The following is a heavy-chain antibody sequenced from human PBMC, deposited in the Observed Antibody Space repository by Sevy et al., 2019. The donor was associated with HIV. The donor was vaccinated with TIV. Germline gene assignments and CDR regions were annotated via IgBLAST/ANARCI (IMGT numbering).Heavy chain of an antibody. CDR2: IKLDGSDK. J-gene: IGHJ6*02. CDR1: DFIFENYW. CDR3: ARGHYAMDV. V-gene: IGHV3-7*03. Sequence: GGSLRLSCGASDFIFENYWMTWVRQTSGQGLGWVATIKLDGSDKYYGDSVKGRFTISRDNSKKSLYLQMNSLRAEDTAVYFCARGHYAMDVWGQGTTVTVSS.